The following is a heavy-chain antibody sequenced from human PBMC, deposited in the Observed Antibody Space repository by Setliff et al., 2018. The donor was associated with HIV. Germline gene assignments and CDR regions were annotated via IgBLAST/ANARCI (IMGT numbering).Heavy chain of an antibody. CDR3: AKQGSGSYYFDY. J-gene: IGHJ4*02. V-gene: IGHV4-39*01. CDR2: MYYPGSDTT. D-gene: IGHD3-10*01. CDR1: GGSISSYY. Sequence: PSETLSLTCTVSGGSISSYYWGWIRRPPGKGLEWIASMYYPGSDTTYYNPSLESRVTISVDTSKNQFSLKLSSVTAADTAVYFCAKQGSGSYYFDYWGQGTLVTVSS.